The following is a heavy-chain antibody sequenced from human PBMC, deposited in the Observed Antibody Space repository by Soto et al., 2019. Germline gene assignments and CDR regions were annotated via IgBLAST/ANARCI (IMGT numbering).Heavy chain of an antibody. CDR2: FIPILDMG. Sequence: QVQVVQAGAEVKKPESSVKVSCKPSGGTFNTYTVNWVRLAPGDGLEWMGRFIPILDMGHYAQKFQDRVTITADSSTFTAYMELNSVTSADTAVYYCAITYCRDNSCPGDFDFWGAGTRVTVSS. V-gene: IGHV1-69*02. CDR3: AITYCRDNSCPGDFDF. J-gene: IGHJ4*02. CDR1: GGTFNTYT. D-gene: IGHD2-21*01.